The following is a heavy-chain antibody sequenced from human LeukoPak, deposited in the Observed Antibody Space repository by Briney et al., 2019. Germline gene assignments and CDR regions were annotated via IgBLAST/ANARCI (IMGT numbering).Heavy chain of an antibody. CDR1: GYTFTTYA. J-gene: IGHJ5*02. CDR3: ARGLRDGSGTLKFDP. CDR2: INTNTGNP. D-gene: IGHD3-10*01. Sequence: GASVKVSCKASGYTFTTYAVNWVRQAPGQGLEWMGWINTNTGNPTYAQGFTGRFVFSLDTSVSTAYLQISSLKAEDTAVYYCARGLRDGSGTLKFDPWGQGTLVTVSS. V-gene: IGHV7-4-1*02.